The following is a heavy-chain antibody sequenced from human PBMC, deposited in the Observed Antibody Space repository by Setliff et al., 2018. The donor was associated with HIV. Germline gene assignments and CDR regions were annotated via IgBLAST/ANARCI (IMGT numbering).Heavy chain of an antibody. J-gene: IGHJ4*02. Sequence: ASVKVSCKASGYSFTTYAMNWVRQAPGQGPEWMGWINTKTGNPTYAQGFTGRFVFSLDTSLTTAYLQISSLKTEDTAVYYCARGSGMVPYSFDYWGQGTLVTVPQ. CDR3: ARGSGMVPYSFDY. V-gene: IGHV7-4-1*01. CDR2: INTKTGNP. D-gene: IGHD1-26*01. CDR1: GYSFTTYA.